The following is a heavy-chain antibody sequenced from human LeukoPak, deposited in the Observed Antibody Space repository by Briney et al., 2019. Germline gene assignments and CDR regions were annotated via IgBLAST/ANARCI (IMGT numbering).Heavy chain of an antibody. Sequence: ASVKVSCKASGGTFSSYAISWVRQAPGQGLEWMGGIIPIFGTANYAQKFQGRVTITADESTSTAYMELSSLRSEDTAVYYCARDYGGNSVYFDYWGQGTLVTVPS. CDR2: IIPIFGTA. J-gene: IGHJ4*02. CDR3: ARDYGGNSVYFDY. CDR1: GGTFSSYA. V-gene: IGHV1-69*13. D-gene: IGHD4-23*01.